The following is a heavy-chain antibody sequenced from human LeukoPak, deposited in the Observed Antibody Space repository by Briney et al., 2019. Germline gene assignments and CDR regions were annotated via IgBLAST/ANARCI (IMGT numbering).Heavy chain of an antibody. CDR3: AKTVAGYWYFDL. J-gene: IGHJ2*01. D-gene: IGHD6-19*01. CDR2: IYYSGST. Sequence: PSETLSHTCTVSGGSISHYFWSWIRQPPGKALEWIGYIYYSGSTNYNPSLKSRVTISVDPSKNQFSLKLNSVTAADTAVYYCAKTVAGYWYFDLWGRGTLVTVSS. CDR1: GGSISHYF. V-gene: IGHV4-59*08.